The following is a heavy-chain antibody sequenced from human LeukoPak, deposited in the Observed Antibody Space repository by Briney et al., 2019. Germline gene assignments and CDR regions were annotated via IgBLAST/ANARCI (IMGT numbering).Heavy chain of an antibody. J-gene: IGHJ4*02. V-gene: IGHV4-38-2*02. D-gene: IGHD3-22*01. CDR2: IYHSGST. CDR1: GYSISSGYY. CDR3: ARDDGVITQGGYYFDY. Sequence: SETLSLTCTVSGYSISSGYYWGWIRQPPGKGLEWIGSIYHSGSTYYNPSLKSRVTISVDTSKNQFSLKLSSVTAADTAVYYCARDDGVITQGGYYFDYWGQGTLVTVSS.